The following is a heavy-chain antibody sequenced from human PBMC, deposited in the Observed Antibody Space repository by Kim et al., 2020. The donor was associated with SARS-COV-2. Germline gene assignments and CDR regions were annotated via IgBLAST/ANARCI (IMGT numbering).Heavy chain of an antibody. D-gene: IGHD4-17*01. Sequence: GGSLRLSCVASGFTFSSYAMSWVRQAPGKGLEWVSVISGSGDTTYYVDSVKGRFTVSRDNSKKTLYLQMNSLRADDTAVYYCAKGCGSRVTTCVTYYYYGMDVWGQGTTVTVSS. V-gene: IGHV3-23*01. CDR2: ISGSGDTT. CDR3: AKGCGSRVTTCVTYYYYGMDV. CDR1: GFTFSSYA. J-gene: IGHJ6*02.